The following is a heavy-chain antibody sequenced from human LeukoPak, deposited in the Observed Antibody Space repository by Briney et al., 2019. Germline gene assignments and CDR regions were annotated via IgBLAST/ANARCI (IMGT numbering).Heavy chain of an antibody. CDR2: MNPNSGNT. V-gene: IGHV1-8*01. CDR3: ARAFVVVVAATGWWFDP. CDR1: GYTFTSYD. Sequence: ASVKVSCKASGYTFTSYDINWVRQATGQGLEWMEWMNPNSGNTGYAQKFQGRVTMTRNTSISTAYMELSSLRSEDTAVYYCARAFVVVVAATGWWFDPWGQGTLVTVSS. D-gene: IGHD2-15*01. J-gene: IGHJ5*02.